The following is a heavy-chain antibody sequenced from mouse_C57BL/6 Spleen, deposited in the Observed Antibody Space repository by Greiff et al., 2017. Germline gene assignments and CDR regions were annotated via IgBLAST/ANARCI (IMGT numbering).Heavy chain of an antibody. J-gene: IGHJ3*01. CDR2: INPSTGGT. CDR3: AWAAWFAY. CDR1: GYSFTGYY. V-gene: IGHV1-42*01. Sequence: EVQLQESGPELVKPGASVKISCTASGYSFTGYYMNWVKQSPEKSLEWIGEINPSTGGTTYNQKFKAKATLTVDKSSSTAYMQLKSLTSEDSAVYYCAWAAWFAYWGQGTLVTVSA. D-gene: IGHD4-1*01.